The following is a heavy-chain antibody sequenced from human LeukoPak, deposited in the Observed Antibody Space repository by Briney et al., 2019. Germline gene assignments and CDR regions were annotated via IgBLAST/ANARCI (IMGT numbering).Heavy chain of an antibody. J-gene: IGHJ3*02. CDR3: ARGYYDFWSGPPGHAFDI. D-gene: IGHD3-3*01. CDR2: IYPGDSDT. Sequence: GESLKISCQGSGYSFTSYWIGWVRQMTGKGLEWMGIIYPGDSDTRYSPSSQGQVTISADKSISTAYLQWSSLKASDTAMYSCARGYYDFWSGPPGHAFDIWGQGTMVTVSS. V-gene: IGHV5-51*01. CDR1: GYSFTSYW.